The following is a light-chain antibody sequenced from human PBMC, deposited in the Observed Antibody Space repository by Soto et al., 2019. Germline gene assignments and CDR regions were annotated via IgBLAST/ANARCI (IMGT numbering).Light chain of an antibody. V-gene: IGKV1-27*01. CDR2: AAS. Sequence: NEMTLPASFLSAFVRDRVNITCRASQGISNYLAWYQQKPGKVPTLLIYAASTLQSGVPSRFSGSGSGTDFTLTISCLQSEDSAVYICQQYNNWPFSVGQGTRLE. CDR3: QQYNNWPFS. CDR1: QGISNY. J-gene: IGKJ5*01.